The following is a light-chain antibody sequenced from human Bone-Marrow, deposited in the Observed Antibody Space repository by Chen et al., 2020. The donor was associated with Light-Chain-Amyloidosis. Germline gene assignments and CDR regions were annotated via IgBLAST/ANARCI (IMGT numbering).Light chain of an antibody. CDR3: QSAESSGTYEVI. J-gene: IGLJ2*01. V-gene: IGLV3-25*03. CDR1: DLPTKY. Sequence: SYELTQPPSVSVSPGQTARITCSGDDLPTKYAYWYQQKPGQAPVLVIHGDTERQSGISARFAGSSSGTTATLTISRVQAEDEADYHCQSAESSGTYEVIFGGGTKLTVL. CDR2: GDT.